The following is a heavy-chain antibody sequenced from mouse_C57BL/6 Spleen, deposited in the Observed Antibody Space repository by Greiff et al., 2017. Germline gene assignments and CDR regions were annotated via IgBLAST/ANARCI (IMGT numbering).Heavy chain of an antibody. J-gene: IGHJ4*01. Sequence: QVQLQQPGAELVRPGSSVKLSCKASGYTFTSYWMDWVKQRPGQGLEWIGNIYPSDSETHYNQKFKDKATLTVDKSSSTAYMQLSSLTSEDSAVYDCARGRYLYAMDYWGQGTSVTVSS. CDR3: ARGRYLYAMDY. CDR1: GYTFTSYW. CDR2: IYPSDSET. V-gene: IGHV1-61*01.